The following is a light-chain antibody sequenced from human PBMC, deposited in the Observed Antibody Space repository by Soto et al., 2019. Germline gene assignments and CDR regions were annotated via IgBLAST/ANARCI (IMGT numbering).Light chain of an antibody. J-gene: IGLJ3*02. V-gene: IGLV2-8*01. CDR1: SSDVGGYNY. CDR2: EVS. Sequence: QSALTQPPSASGSPGRSVTISCTGTSSDVGGYNYVSWYQQHPGKAPKLMIYEVSKRPSGVPDRFSGSKSGNTASLTVSGLQAEDEADYYCNSYAGSNNWVFGGGTKFTVL. CDR3: NSYAGSNNWV.